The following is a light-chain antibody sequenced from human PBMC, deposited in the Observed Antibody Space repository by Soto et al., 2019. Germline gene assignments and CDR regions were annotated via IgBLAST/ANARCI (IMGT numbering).Light chain of an antibody. Sequence: THSHATLSAVLRDRVTITFRASQIISNWLACYQQKLGRAPKLLTFHASTLHTGVPSLFGGSGFGTEFTLTSSLLQHDDVATYCWQQYSSYWTFGQGTKVDI. V-gene: IGKV1-5*01. CDR3: QQYSSYWT. CDR1: QIISNW. CDR2: HAS. J-gene: IGKJ1*01.